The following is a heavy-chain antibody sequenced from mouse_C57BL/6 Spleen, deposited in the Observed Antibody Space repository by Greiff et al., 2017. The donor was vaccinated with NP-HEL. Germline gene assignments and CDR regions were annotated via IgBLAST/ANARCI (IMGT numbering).Heavy chain of an antibody. CDR3: ARGGTVFDY. D-gene: IGHD1-1*01. Sequence: QVQLQQSGAELVRPGTSVKLSCKASGYTFTSYWMHWVKQRPGQGLEWIGVIDPSDSYTNYNQKFKGKATLTVDTSSSTAYMQLSSLTSEDSAVYYCARGGTVFDYWGQGTTLTVSS. CDR1: GYTFTSYW. CDR2: IDPSDSYT. J-gene: IGHJ2*01. V-gene: IGHV1-59*01.